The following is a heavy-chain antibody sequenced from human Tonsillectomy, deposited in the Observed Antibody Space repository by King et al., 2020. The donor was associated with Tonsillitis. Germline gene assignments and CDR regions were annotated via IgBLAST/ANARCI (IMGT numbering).Heavy chain of an antibody. J-gene: IGHJ5*01. CDR1: GFIFSYAW. CDR3: PTHLRTWWLNS. Sequence: VQLVESGGGLVKPGGSLRLSCAASGFIFSYAWMGWVRQAPGKGLEWVGHIKTKSDGGTTDYAAPVKGRFTISRDDSKNTLYLQMNSLKTEDTAVYYCPTHLRTWWLNSGGQGTLVTVSS. CDR2: IKTKSDGGTT. V-gene: IGHV3-15*01.